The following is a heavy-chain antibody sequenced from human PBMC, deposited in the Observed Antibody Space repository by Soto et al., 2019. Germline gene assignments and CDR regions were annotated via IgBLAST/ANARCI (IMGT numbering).Heavy chain of an antibody. J-gene: IGHJ6*02. CDR2: ISGNGGAT. CDR1: GFTFNSFA. CDR3: VKGRKAAGNTLKAVGMDG. V-gene: IGHV3-64D*06. D-gene: IGHD6-13*01. Sequence: GGSLRLSCSASGFTFNSFAMHWVRQAPGKGLEYVSAISGNGGATYYADSAKGRFTISRDNSKNTLYLQMSSLGADDMAVYYCVKGRKAAGNTLKAVGMDGWGQGTTVTVSS.